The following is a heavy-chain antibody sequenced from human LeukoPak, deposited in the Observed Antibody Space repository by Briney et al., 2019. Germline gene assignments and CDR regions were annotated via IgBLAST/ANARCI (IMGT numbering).Heavy chain of an antibody. J-gene: IGHJ5*02. CDR2: INHSGST. CDR3: ARVAVAGTRGWFDP. Sequence: SETLSLTCAVYGGSFSGYYWSWIRQPPGKGLEWIGEINHSGSTNYNPSLKSRVTISVDTSKNQFSLKLSSVTAADTAVYYCARVAVAGTRGWFDPWGQGTLVTVSS. V-gene: IGHV4-34*01. D-gene: IGHD6-19*01. CDR1: GGSFSGYY.